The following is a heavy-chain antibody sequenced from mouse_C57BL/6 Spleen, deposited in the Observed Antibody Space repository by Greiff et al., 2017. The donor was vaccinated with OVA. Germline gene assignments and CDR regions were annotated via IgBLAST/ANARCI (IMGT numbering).Heavy chain of an antibody. CDR1: GFTFSSYG. D-gene: IGHD1-1*01. Sequence: DVMLVESGGDLVKPGGSLKLSCAASGFTFSSYGMSWVRQTPDKRLEWVATISSGGSYTYYPDSVKGRFTISRDNAKNTLYLQMSSLKSEDTAMYYCARGPDYYGSSYFDYWGQGTTLTVSS. CDR3: ARGPDYYGSSYFDY. CDR2: ISSGGSYT. J-gene: IGHJ2*01. V-gene: IGHV5-6*02.